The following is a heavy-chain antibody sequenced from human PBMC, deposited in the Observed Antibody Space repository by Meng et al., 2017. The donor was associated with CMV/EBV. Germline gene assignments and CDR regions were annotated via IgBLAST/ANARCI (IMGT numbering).Heavy chain of an antibody. J-gene: IGHJ4*02. CDR1: GGSVSSGSYY. Sequence: SETLSLTCTVSGGSVSSGSYYWSWIRQPPGKGLEWIGYIYYSGSTNYNPSLKRRVTISVDTSKNQFSLKPSSVTAADTAVYYCARDSSSSVIAGFDYWGQGTLVTVSS. V-gene: IGHV4-61*01. CDR3: ARDSSSSVIAGFDY. D-gene: IGHD6-6*01. CDR2: IYYSGST.